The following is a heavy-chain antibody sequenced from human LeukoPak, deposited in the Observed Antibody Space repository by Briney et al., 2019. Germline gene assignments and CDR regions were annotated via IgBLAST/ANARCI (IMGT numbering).Heavy chain of an antibody. CDR1: GFTFGSYA. J-gene: IGHJ4*02. CDR3: AKCAGYSYGYSDY. D-gene: IGHD5-18*01. Sequence: PGGSLRLSCAASGFTFGSYAMTWVRQAPGKGLEWVSGISGSGDSTYYADSVKGRFTISRDNSKNTLYLQMNSLRDEDTAVYYCAKCAGYSYGYSDYWGQGTLVTVSS. CDR2: ISGSGDST. V-gene: IGHV3-23*01.